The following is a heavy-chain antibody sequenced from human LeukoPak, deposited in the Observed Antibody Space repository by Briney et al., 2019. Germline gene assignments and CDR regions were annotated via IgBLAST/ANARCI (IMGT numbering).Heavy chain of an antibody. Sequence: SETLSLTCAVYGGSFSGYYWSWIRQPPGKGLEWIGEINHSGSTNYNPSLKSRVTISVDTSKNQFPLKLSSVTAADTAVYYCARGDPAVAGTDYWGQGTLVTVSS. CDR2: INHSGST. CDR3: ARGDPAVAGTDY. CDR1: GGSFSGYY. D-gene: IGHD6-19*01. J-gene: IGHJ4*02. V-gene: IGHV4-34*01.